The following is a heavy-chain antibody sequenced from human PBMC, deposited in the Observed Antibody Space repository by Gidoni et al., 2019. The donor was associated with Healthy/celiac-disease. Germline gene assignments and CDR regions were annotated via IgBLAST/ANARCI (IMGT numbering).Heavy chain of an antibody. CDR1: RFTFSSYA. CDR2: ISGSGGST. J-gene: IGHJ5*02. D-gene: IGHD3-10*01. CDR3: AKEGIWFGELSPDP. Sequence: EVQLLESGGGLVQPGGSLRLSCAASRFTFSSYAMSWVRQAPGKGVEWVSAISGSGGSTYYADSVKGRLTISRDNSKNTLYLQMNSLRAEDTAVYYCAKEGIWFGELSPDPWGQGTLVTVSS. V-gene: IGHV3-23*01.